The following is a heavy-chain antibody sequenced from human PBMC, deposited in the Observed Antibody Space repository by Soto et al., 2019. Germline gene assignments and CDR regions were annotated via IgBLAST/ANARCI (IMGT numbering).Heavy chain of an antibody. CDR1: GFTFSSYA. CDR3: ARDCGSRWYEGYFQH. Sequence: PGGSLRLSCAASGFTFSSYAMHWVRQAPGKGLEWVAVISYDGSNKYYADSVKGRFTISRDNSKNTLFLQMNSLRAEDTAVYYCARDCGSRWYEGYFQHWGQGTLVTVSS. V-gene: IGHV3-30-3*01. CDR2: ISYDGSNK. J-gene: IGHJ1*01. D-gene: IGHD6-13*01.